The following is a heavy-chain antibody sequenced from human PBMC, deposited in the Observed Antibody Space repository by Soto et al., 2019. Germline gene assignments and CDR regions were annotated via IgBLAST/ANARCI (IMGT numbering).Heavy chain of an antibody. D-gene: IGHD3-3*01. CDR1: GFTFSSYA. V-gene: IGHV3-23*01. CDR2: ISGSGGST. Sequence: EVQLLESGGGLVQPGGSLRLSCAASGFTFSSYAMSWVRQAPGKGLEWVSAISGSGGSTYYADSVKGRFTISRDNSKNTLYLQMNSLSAEDTAVYYCAKDHVLRFLEWPRLHYYGMDVWGQGTTVTVSS. J-gene: IGHJ6*02. CDR3: AKDHVLRFLEWPRLHYYGMDV.